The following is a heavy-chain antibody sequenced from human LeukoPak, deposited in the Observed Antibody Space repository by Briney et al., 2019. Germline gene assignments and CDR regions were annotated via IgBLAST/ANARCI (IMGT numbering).Heavy chain of an antibody. J-gene: IGHJ3*02. D-gene: IGHD4-17*01. V-gene: IGHV3-11*03. Sequence: GGSLRLSCAASGFTFSDYYMSWIRQAPGKGLEWVSYISSGSSFTNYADSVKGRFTISRDNPKNSLYLHMNSLRAEDTAVYHCASHYGDLIDAFHIWGQGTVVTVSS. CDR3: ASHYGDLIDAFHI. CDR2: ISSGSSFT. CDR1: GFTFSDYY.